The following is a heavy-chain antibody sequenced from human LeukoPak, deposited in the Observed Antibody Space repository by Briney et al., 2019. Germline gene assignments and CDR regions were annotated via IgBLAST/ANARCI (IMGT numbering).Heavy chain of an antibody. J-gene: IGHJ4*02. Sequence: PGXXLRLSCAASGFTFSSYGMHWVRQAPGKGLEWVAFIRYDGSNKYYADSVKGRFTISRDNSKNTLYLQMNSLRAEDTAVYYCASIYYDSSGYYFFAFDYWGQGTLVTVSS. CDR2: IRYDGSNK. CDR1: GFTFSSYG. CDR3: ASIYYDSSGYYFFAFDY. V-gene: IGHV3-30*02. D-gene: IGHD3-22*01.